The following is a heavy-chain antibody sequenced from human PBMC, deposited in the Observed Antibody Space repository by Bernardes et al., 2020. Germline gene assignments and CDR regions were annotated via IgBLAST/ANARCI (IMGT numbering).Heavy chain of an antibody. CDR2: IKPDGSEK. J-gene: IGHJ4*02. V-gene: IGHV3-7*03. D-gene: IGHD3-10*01. CDR1: GFTFNRHW. CDR3: ARIPGSSTLFGY. Sequence: GGSLRLSCTASGFTFNRHWMYWVRQAPGKGLEWVANIKPDGSEKLYVDSVKGRFTISRDNAKNSLFLQMNSLRAEHTAIYYCARIPGSSTLFGYWSQGTLVTVSS.